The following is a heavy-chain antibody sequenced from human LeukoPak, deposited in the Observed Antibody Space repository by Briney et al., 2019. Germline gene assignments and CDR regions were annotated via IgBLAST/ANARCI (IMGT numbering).Heavy chain of an antibody. V-gene: IGHV3-30-3*01. CDR2: ISYDGSNK. CDR3: AKDRGSGWSFDY. D-gene: IGHD6-19*01. Sequence: PGGSLRLSCAASGFTFSSYAMHWVRQAPGKGLEWVAVISYDGSNKYCADSVKGRFTISRDNSKNTLYLQMNSLRAEDTAVYYCAKDRGSGWSFDYWGQGTLVTVSS. CDR1: GFTFSSYA. J-gene: IGHJ4*02.